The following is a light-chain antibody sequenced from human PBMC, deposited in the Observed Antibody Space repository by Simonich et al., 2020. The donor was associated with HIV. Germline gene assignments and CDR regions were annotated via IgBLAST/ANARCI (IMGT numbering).Light chain of an antibody. V-gene: IGKV1-NL1*01. J-gene: IGKJ2*01. Sequence: DIQMTQSPSSLSASVGDRVTITCRASQGVSNSLAWYQQKPGKAPKLLLYAASRLESGVPSRFSGSGSGTDYTLTISSLQPEDFATCYCQQYYSTLMYTFGQGTKLEIK. CDR2: AAS. CDR1: QGVSNS. CDR3: QQYYSTLMYT.